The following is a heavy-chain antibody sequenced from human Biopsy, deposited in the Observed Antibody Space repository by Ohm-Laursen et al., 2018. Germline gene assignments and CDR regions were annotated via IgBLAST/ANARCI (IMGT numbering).Heavy chain of an antibody. V-gene: IGHV3-74*01. Sequence: SLRLSCAAFGFTFSSYWMHWVRQGPGKGLVWVSRINIDGSTTRYADSVKGRFTISRDNAKNSLSLQMNSLRADDTAVYYCATSGAADSWGNYYGMDVWGQGTTVTVSS. J-gene: IGHJ6*02. CDR1: GFTFSSYW. CDR3: ATSGAADSWGNYYGMDV. D-gene: IGHD3-16*01. CDR2: INIDGSTT.